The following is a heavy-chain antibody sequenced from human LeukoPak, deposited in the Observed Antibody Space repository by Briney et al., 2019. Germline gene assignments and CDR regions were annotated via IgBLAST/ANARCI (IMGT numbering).Heavy chain of an antibody. J-gene: IGHJ4*02. Sequence: ASVKVSCKASGYTFTGYYMHWVRQAPGQGLEWMGWINPNSGGTNYAQKFQGRVTMTRDTSISTAYMELSRLRSDDTAVYYCARDMYYYYSSGYPAYWGQGTLVTVSS. CDR3: ARDMYYYYSSGYPAY. CDR1: GYTFTGYY. V-gene: IGHV1-2*02. D-gene: IGHD3-22*01. CDR2: INPNSGGT.